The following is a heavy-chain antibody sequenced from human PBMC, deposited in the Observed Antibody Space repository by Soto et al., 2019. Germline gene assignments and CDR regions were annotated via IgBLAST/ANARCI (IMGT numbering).Heavy chain of an antibody. Sequence: QVQLQESGPGLVKPSETLSLTCTVSGGSVSSGSYYWSWIRQPPGKGLEWIGYIYYSGSTNYNPSLKSRVTISVDTSKNQFSLKLSSVTAADTAVYYCAREPPGGRNGVCYTCFDYWGQGTLVTVSS. CDR2: IYYSGST. V-gene: IGHV4-61*01. J-gene: IGHJ4*02. CDR1: GGSVSSGSYY. D-gene: IGHD2-8*01. CDR3: AREPPGGRNGVCYTCFDY.